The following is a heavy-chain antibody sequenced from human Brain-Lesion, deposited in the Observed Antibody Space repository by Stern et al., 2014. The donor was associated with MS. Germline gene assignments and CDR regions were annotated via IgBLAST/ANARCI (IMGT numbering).Heavy chain of an antibody. D-gene: IGHD3-10*01. CDR3: ARDPRRGGLSGYYHGMDV. J-gene: IGHJ6*02. CDR1: GASISNTQW. V-gene: IGHV4-4*02. Sequence: QLQLQESGPGLVKPSGPLSLTCAVSGASISNTQWWTWVRQSPGKGLEWIGEIYQSGSANYNPSLRSRVTISVDRSKNSFSLKLNSVTAADTAVYYCARDPRRGGLSGYYHGMDVWGQGTTVTVSS. CDR2: IYQSGSA.